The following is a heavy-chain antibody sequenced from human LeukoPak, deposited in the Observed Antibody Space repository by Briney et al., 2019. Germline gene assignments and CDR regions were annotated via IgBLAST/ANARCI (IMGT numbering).Heavy chain of an antibody. Sequence: ASVKVSCKASGYTFTGYYMHWVRQAPGQGLEWMGWINPNSGGTNYAQKFQGRVTMTRVTSISTAYMELSRLRSVDTAVYYCAREGWEPDAFDIWGQGTMVTVSS. CDR3: AREGWEPDAFDI. CDR2: INPNSGGT. V-gene: IGHV1-2*02. CDR1: GYTFTGYY. D-gene: IGHD1-26*01. J-gene: IGHJ3*02.